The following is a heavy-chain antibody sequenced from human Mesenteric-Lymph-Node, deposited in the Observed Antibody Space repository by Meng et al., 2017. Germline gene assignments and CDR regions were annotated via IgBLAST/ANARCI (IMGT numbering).Heavy chain of an antibody. CDR2: IHHTGST. J-gene: IGHJ5*02. V-gene: IGHV4-4*02. CDR3: ARPIAAAGWFDP. CDR1: GGSISSGDW. D-gene: IGHD6-13*01. Sequence: QGQLQESGPGLVKPSGTRSLTCAVSGGSISSGDWWSWVRQPPGKGLEWIGEIHHTGSTNYNPSFKSRVTILVDKSENLFSLRLTSVTAADTAVYYCARPIAAAGWFDPWGQGTLVTVSS.